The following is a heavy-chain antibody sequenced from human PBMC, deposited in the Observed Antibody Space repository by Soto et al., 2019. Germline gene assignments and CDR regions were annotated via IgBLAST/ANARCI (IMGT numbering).Heavy chain of an antibody. V-gene: IGHV4-59*01. CDR2: IYYSGST. Sequence: PSETLSLTCTVSGGSISSYYWSWIRQPPGKGLEWIGYIYYSGSTNYNPSLKSRVTISVDTSKNQFSLKLSSVTAADTAVYYCARELPNGSLDYWGQGTLVTVSS. D-gene: IGHD2-8*01. J-gene: IGHJ4*02. CDR1: GGSISSYY. CDR3: ARELPNGSLDY.